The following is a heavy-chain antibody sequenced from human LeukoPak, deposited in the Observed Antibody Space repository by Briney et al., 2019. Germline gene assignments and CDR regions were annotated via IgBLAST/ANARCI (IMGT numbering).Heavy chain of an antibody. V-gene: IGHV4-4*09. CDR2: IYTSRTT. CDR3: ARVLTTWGNWYFDL. Sequence: SGTLSLTCTVSGASLSSDYWSWIRLPPGKELEWIGYIYTSRTTSYNPSLKSRVTMSVDMSKNHVSLNLTSVTAADTAVYYCARVLTTWGNWYFDLWGRGTLVTVSS. D-gene: IGHD7-27*01. CDR1: GASLSSDY. J-gene: IGHJ2*01.